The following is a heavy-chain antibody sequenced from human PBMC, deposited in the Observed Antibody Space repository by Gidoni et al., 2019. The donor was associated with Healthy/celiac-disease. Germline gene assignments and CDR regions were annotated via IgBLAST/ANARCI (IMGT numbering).Heavy chain of an antibody. J-gene: IGHJ4*02. D-gene: IGHD5-18*01. Sequence: QVQLVESGGGVVQPGRSLRLSCAASGFTFSSYAMHWVRQAPGKGLEWVAVISYDGSNKYYADSVKGRFTISRDNSKNTLYLQMNSLRAEDTAVYYCAYSRGANEYSSGFDYWGQGTLVTVSS. CDR3: AYSRGANEYSSGFDY. V-gene: IGHV3-30*04. CDR1: GFTFSSYA. CDR2: ISYDGSNK.